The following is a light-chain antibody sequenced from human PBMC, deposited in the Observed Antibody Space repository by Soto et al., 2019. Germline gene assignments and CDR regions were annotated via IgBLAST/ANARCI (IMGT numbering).Light chain of an antibody. CDR1: QSIANNY. CDR3: QQYGGSPWT. J-gene: IGKJ1*01. CDR2: DAS. V-gene: IGKV3-20*01. Sequence: EVALTQSPGTLSLSPGARAALSCRASQSIANNYLTWYQQKPGQAPRVLIYDASTRAAGIPDRFSGSGSGTDFTLTISRLEPEDSAVYYCQQYGGSPWTFGQGTRWIS.